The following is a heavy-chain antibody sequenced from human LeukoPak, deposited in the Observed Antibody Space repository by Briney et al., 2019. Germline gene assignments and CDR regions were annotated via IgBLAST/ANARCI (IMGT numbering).Heavy chain of an antibody. CDR3: ATPYCGAISCLDVFDV. J-gene: IGHJ3*01. V-gene: IGHV4-31*03. CDR2: IYYSGST. CDR1: GVSLSSDKYY. D-gene: IGHD2-21*01. Sequence: SQPLSLTCTVSGVSLSSDKYYWTWIRQRPGKCLKWLGHIYYSGSTSFNPSLKGCVSISMDAFKSQFSLKLTSVTAAETAVYYCATPYCGAISCLDVFDVWGQGTVVTVSS.